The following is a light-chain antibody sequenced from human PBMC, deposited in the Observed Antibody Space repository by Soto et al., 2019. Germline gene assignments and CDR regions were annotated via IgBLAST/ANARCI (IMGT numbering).Light chain of an antibody. J-gene: IGLJ1*01. Sequence: SYELTQPPSVSVAPGKTARITCGGNNIGSKSVHWYQQKPGQAPVLVIYYDSDRPSGIPERFSGSNSGNTATLTISRVEAGDEADYYCQVWDRSSGVFGTGTKVTVL. CDR1: NIGSKS. V-gene: IGLV3-21*04. CDR3: QVWDRSSGV. CDR2: YDS.